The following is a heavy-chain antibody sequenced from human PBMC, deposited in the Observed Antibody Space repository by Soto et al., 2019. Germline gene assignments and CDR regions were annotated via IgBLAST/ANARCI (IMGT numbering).Heavy chain of an antibody. CDR1: GFTFSSYA. Sequence: GGSLRLSCAASGFTFSSYAMSWVRQAPEKGLEWVASISGSGGNTYYTDSVKGRFTISRDNSKNTLYLQMNSLRAEDTAVYYCAKKDNWNDVWGQGTLVTVSS. D-gene: IGHD1-20*01. V-gene: IGHV3-23*01. CDR2: ISGSGGNT. CDR3: AKKDNWNDV. J-gene: IGHJ4*02.